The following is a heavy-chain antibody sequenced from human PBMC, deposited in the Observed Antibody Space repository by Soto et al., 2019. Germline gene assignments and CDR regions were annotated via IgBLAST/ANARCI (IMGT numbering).Heavy chain of an antibody. Sequence: PSETLSLTCTVSGGTISSGDYYWSWIRQPPGKGLEWIGYIYYSGSTYYKPSLKSRVTISIDTSKNQFSLKLSSVTAADTAVYFCARIRLRGRQSGGVDYWGQGTLVTVS. CDR2: IYYSGST. D-gene: IGHD3-10*01. CDR1: GGTISSGDYY. J-gene: IGHJ4*02. V-gene: IGHV4-30-4*01. CDR3: ARIRLRGRQSGGVDY.